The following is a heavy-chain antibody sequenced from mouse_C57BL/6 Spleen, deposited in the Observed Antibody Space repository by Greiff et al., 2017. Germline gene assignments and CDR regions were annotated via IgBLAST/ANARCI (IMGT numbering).Heavy chain of an antibody. V-gene: IGHV1-63*01. CDR1: GYTFTNYW. CDR3: ARGGVYYDYYWYFGV. CDR2: IYPGGGYT. D-gene: IGHD2-4*01. Sequence: QVQLKESGAELVRPGTSVKMSCKASGYTFTNYWIGWVKQRPGNGLEWIGDIYPGGGYTNYNEKFKGKATLTADKSSSTASMQFSSLTSEDSAIYYCARGGVYYDYYWYFGVWGTGTTVTVST. J-gene: IGHJ1*03.